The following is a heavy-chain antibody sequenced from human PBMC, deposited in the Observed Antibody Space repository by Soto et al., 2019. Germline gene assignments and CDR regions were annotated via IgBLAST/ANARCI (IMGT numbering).Heavy chain of an antibody. Sequence: GGSLRLSCAASGFTFSSYAMSWVRQAPGKGLEWVSTVSASGGSTYYADSVKGRFTISRDNSWNTVYLQMNSLRAEDTAVYYCAKDQGDSSITIFGVVIYYFDYWGQGSLVTVSS. CDR2: VSASGGST. V-gene: IGHV3-23*01. J-gene: IGHJ4*02. D-gene: IGHD3-3*01. CDR1: GFTFSSYA. CDR3: AKDQGDSSITIFGVVIYYFDY.